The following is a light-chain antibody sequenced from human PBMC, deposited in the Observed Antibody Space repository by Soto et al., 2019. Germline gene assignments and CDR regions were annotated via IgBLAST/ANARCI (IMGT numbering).Light chain of an antibody. J-gene: IGKJ4*01. V-gene: IGKV3-11*01. CDR3: QQRSNWPLT. CDR1: QSVSSY. CDR2: DAS. Sequence: EIVLTQSPATPSLSPGERATLSCRASQSVSSYLAWYQQKPGQAPRLLIYDASNRATGIPARFSGSGSGTDFTLTISSLEPEDFAFYYCQQRSNWPLTFGGGTKVDIK.